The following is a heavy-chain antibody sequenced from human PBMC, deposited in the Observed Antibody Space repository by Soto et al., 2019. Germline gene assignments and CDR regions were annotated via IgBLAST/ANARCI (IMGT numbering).Heavy chain of an antibody. CDR2: IIPIFGTA. D-gene: IGHD5-12*01. J-gene: IGHJ2*01. Sequence: QVQLVQSGAEVKKPGSSVTVSCKASGGTFSSYTISWVRQAPGQGLEWMGGIIPIFGTANYAQKFQGRVTITGEESTVKQYRELGSVRSEDTGVYCCARENHRWLKLWYFDLWGRGTLVTVS. CDR1: GGTFSSYT. V-gene: IGHV1-69*12. CDR3: ARENHRWLKLWYFDL.